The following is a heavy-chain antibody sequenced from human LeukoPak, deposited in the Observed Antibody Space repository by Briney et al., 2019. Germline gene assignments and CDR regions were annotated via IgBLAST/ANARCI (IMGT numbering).Heavy chain of an antibody. Sequence: GRSLRLSCAASGFTFSSYAMHWVRQAPGKGLEWVAVISYDGSNKYYTDSVKGRFTISRDNSKNTLYLQMNSLRGEDTALYYCARETGGTVGSTDFDYWGQGTLVTVSS. CDR3: ARETGGTVGSTDFDY. D-gene: IGHD4-17*01. J-gene: IGHJ4*02. V-gene: IGHV3-30-3*01. CDR1: GFTFSSYA. CDR2: ISYDGSNK.